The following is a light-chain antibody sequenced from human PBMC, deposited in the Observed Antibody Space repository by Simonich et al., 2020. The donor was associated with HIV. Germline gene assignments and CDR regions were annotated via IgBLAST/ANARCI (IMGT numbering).Light chain of an antibody. CDR3: CSYTSSSTYVL. V-gene: IGLV2-14*02. J-gene: IGLJ2*01. CDR2: DGS. CDR1: SSDVGVYNL. Sequence: QSALTQPASVSGSPGQSITISCTGTSSDVGVYNLVSWYQQHPGNAPKLTSYDGSKRPSGVSNRFSGSKSGNTASLTISGLQAEDEADYYCCSYTSSSTYVLFGGGTKLTVL.